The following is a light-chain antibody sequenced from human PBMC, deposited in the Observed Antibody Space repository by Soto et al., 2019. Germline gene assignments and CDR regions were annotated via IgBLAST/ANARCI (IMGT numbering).Light chain of an antibody. Sequence: QSVLTQSPSVSESPRQRVTITCSGSSSNIGDNTVNWYQQLPGKAPKLLIYYDDLLASGVSDRFSGSKSGTSASLAISGLQSEDEGDYYCAACDDSMAGVVFGGGTKVTVL. V-gene: IGLV1-36*01. CDR2: YDD. CDR3: AACDDSMAGVV. CDR1: SSNIGDNT. J-gene: IGLJ2*01.